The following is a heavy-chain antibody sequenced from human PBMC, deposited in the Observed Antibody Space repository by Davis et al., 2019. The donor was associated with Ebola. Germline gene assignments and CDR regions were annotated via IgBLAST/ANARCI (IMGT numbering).Heavy chain of an antibody. CDR3: AKSGLSFGVVKYHYGMDV. CDR1: RFTFRSYC. V-gene: IGHV3-30*18. Sequence: SLKISCAASRFTFRSYCMHWVRQAPGKGLEWVALISYDGSNKYYADSVKGRFTISRDNSKKTLYLQMNSLRAEDTAVYYCAKSGLSFGVVKYHYGMDVWGKGTTVTVSS. D-gene: IGHD3-3*01. J-gene: IGHJ6*04. CDR2: ISYDGSNK.